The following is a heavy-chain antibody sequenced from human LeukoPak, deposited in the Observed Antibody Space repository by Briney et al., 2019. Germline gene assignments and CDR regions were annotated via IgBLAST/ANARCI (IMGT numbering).Heavy chain of an antibody. V-gene: IGHV5-51*01. Sequence: GESVKISCRGSGYSFTSYWIGWVRQMPGKGLEWMGIIHPGDSDTRYSPSFQGQVTISADKSISTAYLQWSSLKASDTAMYYCARQWNWNYPFDYWGQGTLVTVSS. CDR2: IHPGDSDT. J-gene: IGHJ4*02. D-gene: IGHD1-7*01. CDR1: GYSFTSYW. CDR3: ARQWNWNYPFDY.